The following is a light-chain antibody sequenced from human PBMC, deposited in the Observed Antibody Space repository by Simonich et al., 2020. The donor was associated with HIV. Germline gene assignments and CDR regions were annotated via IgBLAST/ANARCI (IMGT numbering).Light chain of an antibody. V-gene: IGKV1-12*01. CDR2: AAS. J-gene: IGKJ4*01. CDR3: QQSYSTSLLT. Sequence: DIQMTQSPSSVSASVGDRVTITCRASQSINNWLAWYQQKPGKAPKLLIYAASTLQSGVPSRFSCSGSGTDFTLTISSLQPEDFATYYCQQSYSTSLLTFGGGTKVEIK. CDR1: QSINNW.